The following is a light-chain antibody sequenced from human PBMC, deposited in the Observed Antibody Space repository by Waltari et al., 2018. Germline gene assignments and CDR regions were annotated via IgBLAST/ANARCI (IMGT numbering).Light chain of an antibody. CDR3: NSRDSSGNRV. V-gene: IGLV3-19*01. CDR2: GKN. Sequence: SSDLTQDPAVSVALGQTVRITCQGDSLRSYYATWYQQKPGQAPGLVIYGKNNRPSGIPDRFAGSSSGNTASLTITGAQAEDEADYYCNSRDSSGNRVFGGGTKLTVL. CDR1: SLRSYY. J-gene: IGLJ3*02.